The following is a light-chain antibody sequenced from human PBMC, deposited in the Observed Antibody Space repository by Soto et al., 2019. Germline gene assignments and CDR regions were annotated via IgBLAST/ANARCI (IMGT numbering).Light chain of an antibody. J-gene: IGKJ4*01. CDR3: QQYNNWPPLT. CDR2: AAS. CDR1: QSVRTN. Sequence: EVVVTQSPATLSVSLGGRATLSCRASQSVRTNLAWYPQKPGQAPRLLIYAASTRATGIPARFSGSGSGTEFTLTITSLQSEDFAVYYCQQYNNWPPLTFGGGTKVEIK. V-gene: IGKV3-15*01.